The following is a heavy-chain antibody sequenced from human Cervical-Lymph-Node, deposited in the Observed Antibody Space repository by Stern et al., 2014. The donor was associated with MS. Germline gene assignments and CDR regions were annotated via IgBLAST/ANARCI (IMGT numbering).Heavy chain of an antibody. Sequence: VQLVQSGAEVKKPGESLKISCKGSGYNFTNFWIGWVRQMHGKGLEWMGLIYPDDSDTRYSLSFQGQGTISDDKSISTAYLQWSSLKASDTAIYYCARRGSGWNFDYWAQGTLVTVSS. CDR2: IYPDDSDT. CDR1: GYNFTNFW. J-gene: IGHJ4*02. V-gene: IGHV5-51*01. D-gene: IGHD6-19*01. CDR3: ARRGSGWNFDY.